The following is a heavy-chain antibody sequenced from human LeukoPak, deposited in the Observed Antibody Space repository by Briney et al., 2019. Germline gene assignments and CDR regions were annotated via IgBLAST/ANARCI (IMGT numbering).Heavy chain of an antibody. CDR1: GGSFSGYY. D-gene: IGHD6-13*01. V-gene: IGHV4-34*01. CDR2: INRSGST. CDR3: ARGLDSSSANFDY. J-gene: IGHJ4*02. Sequence: SETLSLTCAVYGGSFSGYYWSWIRQPPGKGLEWIGEINRSGSTNYNPFLKSRVTISVDTSKNQFSLKLSSVTAADTAVYCGARGLDSSSANFDYWGQGTLVTVSS.